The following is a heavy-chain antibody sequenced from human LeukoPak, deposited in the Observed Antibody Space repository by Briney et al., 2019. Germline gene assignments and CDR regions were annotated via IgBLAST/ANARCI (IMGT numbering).Heavy chain of an antibody. J-gene: IGHJ3*02. CDR2: IIPIFGTA. CDR3: ASTALDSSGYYSTDAFDI. Sequence: GASVKVSCKASGYTFTSYYMHWVRQAPGQGLEWMGGIIPIFGTANYAQKFQGRVTITTDESTSTAYMELSSLRSEDTAVYYCASTALDSSGYYSTDAFDIWGQGTMVTVSS. CDR1: GYTFTSYY. D-gene: IGHD3-22*01. V-gene: IGHV1-69*05.